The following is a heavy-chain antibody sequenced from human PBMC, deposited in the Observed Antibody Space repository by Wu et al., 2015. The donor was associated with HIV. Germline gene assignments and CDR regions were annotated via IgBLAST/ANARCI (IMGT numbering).Heavy chain of an antibody. Sequence: QVQLVQSGAELKKPGASVKVSCKASRYTFTNYGVSWVRQAPGQRLEWMGWINPYTGYTKSAQKFQDRVTMTTDTSANTAYMELRSLTSDDTAVYFXARVEFDSGWYNWFDPWGQGTLVTVSS. J-gene: IGHJ5*02. CDR2: INPYTGYT. CDR3: ARVEFDSGWYNWFDP. D-gene: IGHD6-19*01. V-gene: IGHV1-18*01. CDR1: RYTFTNYG.